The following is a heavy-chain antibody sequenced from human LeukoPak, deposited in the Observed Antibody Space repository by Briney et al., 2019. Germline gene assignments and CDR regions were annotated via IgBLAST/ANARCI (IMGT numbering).Heavy chain of an antibody. V-gene: IGHV1-18*01. Sequence: GASVKVSCKASGYTFTSYGLTWVRQAPGQGLEWMGWISPYNGDTNYAQKLQGRVTMTTDTSTSTAYMELRSLRSDDTAVYYCARSLEGHYYDSSGPDAFDIWGQGTMVTVSS. J-gene: IGHJ3*02. CDR1: GYTFTSYG. CDR3: ARSLEGHYYDSSGPDAFDI. D-gene: IGHD3-22*01. CDR2: ISPYNGDT.